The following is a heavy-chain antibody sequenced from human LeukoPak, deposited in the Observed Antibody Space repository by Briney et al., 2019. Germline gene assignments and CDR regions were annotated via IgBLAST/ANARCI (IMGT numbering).Heavy chain of an antibody. CDR3: ARPSGTYNRFDY. J-gene: IGHJ4*02. D-gene: IGHD1-26*01. Sequence: GESLKISCTGSGYSFTSFWIGSVRQMPGKGLEWMAIIYPGDSDTRYIPSFQDQVTISADKSISTPYLQWRSLKASDTAMYYCARPSGTYNRFDYCGQGTLVTVSS. CDR2: IYPGDSDT. V-gene: IGHV5-51*01. CDR1: GYSFTSFW.